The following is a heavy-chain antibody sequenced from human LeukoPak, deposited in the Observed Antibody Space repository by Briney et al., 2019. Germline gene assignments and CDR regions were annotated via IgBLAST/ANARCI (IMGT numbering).Heavy chain of an antibody. D-gene: IGHD6-19*01. CDR3: ARDLQQWLVDAFDI. Sequence: PGGSLRLSCAASGFTCSSYSMNWVRQAPGKGLEWVSYISSSSTIYYADSVKGRFTISRDNAKNSLYLQMNSLRAEDTAVYYCARDLQQWLVDAFDIWGQGTMVTVSS. V-gene: IGHV3-48*04. J-gene: IGHJ3*02. CDR2: ISSSSTI. CDR1: GFTCSSYS.